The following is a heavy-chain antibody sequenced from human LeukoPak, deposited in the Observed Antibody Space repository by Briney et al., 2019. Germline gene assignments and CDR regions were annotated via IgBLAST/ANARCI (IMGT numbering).Heavy chain of an antibody. V-gene: IGHV1-69*04. J-gene: IGHJ5*02. CDR3: ARDGTGNFDP. Sequence: SVKVSCKASGYTFTSYDINWVRQAPGQGLEWMGRIIPILGIANYAQKFQGRVTITADKSTSTAYMELSSLRSEDTAVYYCARDGTGNFDPWGQGTLVTVSS. D-gene: IGHD1-26*01. CDR2: IIPILGIA. CDR1: GYTFTSYD.